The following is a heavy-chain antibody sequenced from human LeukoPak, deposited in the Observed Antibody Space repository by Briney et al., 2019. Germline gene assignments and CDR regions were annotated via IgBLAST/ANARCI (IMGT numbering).Heavy chain of an antibody. V-gene: IGHV4-38-2*02. J-gene: IGHJ4*02. Sequence: SETLSLTCTVSGYPIRTGYYWAWIRQPPGKGLEWIATIYHSGSTYYSPSLKSRVTISIDTSKNQFSLKLSSVTAADTAFYYCARGENPLNIHIAIIDYWGQGTLVTVSS. CDR2: IYHSGST. CDR3: ARGENPLNIHIAIIDY. CDR1: GYPIRTGYY. D-gene: IGHD2/OR15-2a*01.